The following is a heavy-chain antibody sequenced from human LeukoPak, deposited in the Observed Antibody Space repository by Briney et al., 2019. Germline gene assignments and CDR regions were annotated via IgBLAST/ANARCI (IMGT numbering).Heavy chain of an antibody. CDR2: IWYDGSNK. D-gene: IGHD2-15*01. J-gene: IGHJ6*02. CDR1: GFTFSSYA. Sequence: GGSLRLSCAASGFTFSSYAMHWVRQAPGKGLEWVAVIWYDGSNKYYADSVKGRFTISRDNSKNTLYLQMNSLRAEDTAVYYCARNPVVAAPAPYYYYYGMDVWGQGTTVTVSS. V-gene: IGHV3-33*08. CDR3: ARNPVVAAPAPYYYYYGMDV.